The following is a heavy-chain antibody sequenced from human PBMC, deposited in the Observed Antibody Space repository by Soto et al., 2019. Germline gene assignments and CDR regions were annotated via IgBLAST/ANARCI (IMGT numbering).Heavy chain of an antibody. D-gene: IGHD4-17*01. CDR2: IYHGGTT. J-gene: IGHJ4*02. V-gene: IGHV4-38-2*02. CDR1: GYSISSGSY. CDR3: ARTTAVPNTLRSRYFFDY. Sequence: SETLSLTCTVSGYSISSGSYWAWIRQPPGKGPEWIASIYHGGTTFYNPSLKSRITISVDTSNNRFSLKLTSVTAADTAVYYCARTTAVPNTLRSRYFFDYWGQGTLVTVSS.